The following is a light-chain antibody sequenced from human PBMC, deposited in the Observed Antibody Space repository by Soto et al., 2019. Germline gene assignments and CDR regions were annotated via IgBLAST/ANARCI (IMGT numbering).Light chain of an antibody. CDR1: SSDVGGYKY. V-gene: IGLV2-14*01. CDR3: SSYTSASTYV. CDR2: EVS. J-gene: IGLJ1*01. Sequence: QSVLTQPASVSGSPGQSITISCTGTSSDVGGYKYVSWYQHHPGKAPKLMIYEVSNRPSGVSNRFSGSKSGNTASLTISGLQAEDEADYYGSSYTSASTYVFGTGTKLTVL.